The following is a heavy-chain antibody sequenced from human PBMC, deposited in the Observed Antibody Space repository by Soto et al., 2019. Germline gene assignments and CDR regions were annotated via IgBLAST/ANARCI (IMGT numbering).Heavy chain of an antibody. CDR1: GYTFTSYA. Sequence: QVQLVQSGAEVKKPGASVKVSCKASGYTFTSYAISWVRQAPGQRLEWMGWINAGNGNTKYSQKFQGRVTITRDTSASTAYMELSSLRSEDTAVYYCARDMGFGLSDYWGQGTLVTVSS. CDR2: INAGNGNT. CDR3: ARDMGFGLSDY. V-gene: IGHV1-3*01. D-gene: IGHD3-10*01. J-gene: IGHJ4*02.